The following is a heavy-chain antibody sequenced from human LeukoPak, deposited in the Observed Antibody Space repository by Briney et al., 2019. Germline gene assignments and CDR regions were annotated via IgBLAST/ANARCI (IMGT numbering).Heavy chain of an antibody. J-gene: IGHJ4*02. V-gene: IGHV4-34*01. D-gene: IGHD6-19*01. Sequence: SETLSLTCAVYGGSFSGYYWSWIRQPPGKGLEWIGEINHSGSTNYNPSLKSRVTISVDTSKNQFSLKLSSVTAADTAVYYCAREMAVAGTIDYWGQGTLVTVSS. CDR1: GGSFSGYY. CDR2: INHSGST. CDR3: AREMAVAGTIDY.